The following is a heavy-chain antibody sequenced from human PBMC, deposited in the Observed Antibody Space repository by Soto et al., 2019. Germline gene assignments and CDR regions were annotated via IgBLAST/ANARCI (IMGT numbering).Heavy chain of an antibody. Sequence: QVQLEESGGGVVQPGRSLRLSCAASGFTFSSSVMHWVRQAPGRGLEWVAVIWSDGSKKYYADSVTGRFAISRDNSINTLYLQMRSLRAEDTAVYSCAREVLWSGYHSALHVWGQGPTVTVSS. V-gene: IGHV3-33*01. CDR3: AREVLWSGYHSALHV. CDR1: GFTFSSSV. CDR2: IWSDGSKK. J-gene: IGHJ6*02. D-gene: IGHD3-3*01.